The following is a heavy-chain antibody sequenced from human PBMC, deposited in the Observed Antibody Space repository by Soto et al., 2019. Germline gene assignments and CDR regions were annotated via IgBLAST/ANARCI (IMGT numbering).Heavy chain of an antibody. CDR1: GFSLSNARMG. CDR3: ARIGGIYCSSTSCFDP. V-gene: IGHV2-26*01. Sequence: QVTLKESGPVLVKPTETLTLTCTVSGFSLSNARMGVSWIRQPPGKALEWLAHIFSNDEKSYSTSLKSRLTISKDTSKSQVVLTMTNMDPVDTATYYCARIGGIYCSSTSCFDPWGQGTLVTVSS. J-gene: IGHJ5*02. D-gene: IGHD2-2*01. CDR2: IFSNDEK.